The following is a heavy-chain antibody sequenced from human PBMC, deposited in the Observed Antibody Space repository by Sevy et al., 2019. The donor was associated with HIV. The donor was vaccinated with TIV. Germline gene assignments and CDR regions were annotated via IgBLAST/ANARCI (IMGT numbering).Heavy chain of an antibody. Sequence: GGSLRLSCAASGFTFSSYAMSWVRQAPGKGLEWVSAISGSGGSTYYADSVKGRFTISRDNSKNTLYLQMNSLRAEDTAVYYCAKSPGAGGTWIQLRLFDYWGQGTLVTVSS. CDR1: GFTFSSYA. CDR3: AKSPGAGGTWIQLRLFDY. CDR2: ISGSGGST. D-gene: IGHD5-18*01. J-gene: IGHJ4*02. V-gene: IGHV3-23*01.